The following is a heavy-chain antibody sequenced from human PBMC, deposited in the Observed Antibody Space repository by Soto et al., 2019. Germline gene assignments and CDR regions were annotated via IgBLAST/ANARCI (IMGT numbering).Heavy chain of an antibody. CDR2: IIPIFGTA. J-gene: IGHJ6*02. V-gene: IGHV1-69*06. CDR3: ARDLAGSSYYYGMDV. Sequence: GASVKVSCKASGGTFSSYAISWVRQAPGQGLEWMGGIIPIFGTANYAQKFQGRVTITADKSTSTAYMELSSLRSEDTAVYYRARDLAGSSYYYGMDVWGQGTTVTVSS. CDR1: GGTFSSYA.